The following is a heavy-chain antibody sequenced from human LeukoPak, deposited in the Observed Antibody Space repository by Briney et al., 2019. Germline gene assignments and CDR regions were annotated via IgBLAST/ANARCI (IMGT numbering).Heavy chain of an antibody. CDR3: ARGEWELRWFDP. D-gene: IGHD1-26*01. J-gene: IGHJ5*02. CDR2: IYYSGST. Sequence: PSETLSLTCTVSGGSISSYYWSWIRQPPGKGLEWIGYIYYSGSTNYNPSLKSRVTISVDTSKNQFSLKLSSVSAADTAVYYCARGEWELRWFDPWGHGTLVTVSS. CDR1: GGSISSYY. V-gene: IGHV4-59*01.